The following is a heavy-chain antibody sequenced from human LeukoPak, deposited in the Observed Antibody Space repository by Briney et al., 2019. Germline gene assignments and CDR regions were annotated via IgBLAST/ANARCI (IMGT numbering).Heavy chain of an antibody. V-gene: IGHV3-66*01. J-gene: IGHJ3*02. CDR2: IYSGGST. D-gene: IGHD2-2*01. Sequence: PGGSLRLSCAASGFTFSSNYMSWVRQAPGKGLEWVSVIYSGGSTYYADSVKGRFTISRDNSKNTLYLQMNSLRAEDTAVYYCARVPFLGYFSSTSCRDIWGQGTMVTVSS. CDR3: ARVPFLGYFSSTSCRDI. CDR1: GFTFSSNY.